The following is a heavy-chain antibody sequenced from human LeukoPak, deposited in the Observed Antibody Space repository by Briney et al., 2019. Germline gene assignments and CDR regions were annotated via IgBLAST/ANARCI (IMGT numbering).Heavy chain of an antibody. CDR1: GFTFSNFW. Sequence: GGSLRLSCAASGFTFSNFWINWVRQAPGKGLEWVANIKEDGSKKNYVDSVKGRFTISRDNAKNSLYLQMNSLRAEDTAVYYCARDRTVAGLFDYWGQGTLVTVSS. CDR3: ARDRTVAGLFDY. V-gene: IGHV3-7*01. J-gene: IGHJ4*02. CDR2: IKEDGSKK. D-gene: IGHD6-19*01.